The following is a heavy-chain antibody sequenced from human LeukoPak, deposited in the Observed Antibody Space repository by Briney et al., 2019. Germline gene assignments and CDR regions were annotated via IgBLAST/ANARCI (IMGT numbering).Heavy chain of an antibody. CDR1: DGSISSYY. V-gene: IGHV4-59*01. Sequence: SETLSLTCTVSDGSISSYYWSWLRQPPGKGLEWIGYIYYSGSTNYNPSLKSRVTISVDTSKNQFSLKLSSVTAADTAVYYCARDKAPGYYDSSGYYDYWGQGTLVTVSS. CDR3: ARDKAPGYYDSSGYYDY. CDR2: IYYSGST. J-gene: IGHJ4*02. D-gene: IGHD3-22*01.